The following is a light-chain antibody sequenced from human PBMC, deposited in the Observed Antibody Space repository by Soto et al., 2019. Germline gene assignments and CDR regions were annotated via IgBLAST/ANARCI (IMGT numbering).Light chain of an antibody. CDR1: QSISSW. Sequence: DIQMTQSPSTLSASVGDRVAITCRARQSISSWLAWYQQKPRKAPKLLIYLASSLENGDPSRFSGRGPAKEFTLTISSPQPDDFATYCCKRYNSYSWTFGHGT. CDR2: LAS. J-gene: IGKJ1*01. CDR3: KRYNSYSWT. V-gene: IGKV1-5*03.